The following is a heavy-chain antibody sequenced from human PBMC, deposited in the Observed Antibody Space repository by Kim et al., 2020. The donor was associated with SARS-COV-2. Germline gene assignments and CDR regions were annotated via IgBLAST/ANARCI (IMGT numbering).Heavy chain of an antibody. Sequence: ASVKVSCKASEYTFTDYPINWVRQAPGQGLEWMGWISTDTETPAYAQGFTGRFVFSLDTSVSTSYLQFNNLEAADTAIYFCARGVVVAASYSGMDVWGQG. CDR1: EYTFTDYP. J-gene: IGHJ6*02. V-gene: IGHV7-4-1*02. CDR2: ISTDTETP. CDR3: ARGVVVAASYSGMDV. D-gene: IGHD1-26*01.